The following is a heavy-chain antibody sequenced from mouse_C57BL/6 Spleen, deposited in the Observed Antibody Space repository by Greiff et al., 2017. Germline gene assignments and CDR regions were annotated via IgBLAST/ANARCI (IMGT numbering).Heavy chain of an antibody. CDR2: IYPGDGDT. CDR3: ARPKDHGAMDY. J-gene: IGHJ4*01. Sequence: QVQLQPSGAELVKPGASVTISCTASGYAFSSYWMNWVKQRPGKGLEWIGQIYPGDGDTNYNGNFKGKATLTADKSSSTAYMQLSSLTSEDSAVYFYARPKDHGAMDYWGQGTSVTVSS. CDR1: GYAFSSYW. V-gene: IGHV1-80*01.